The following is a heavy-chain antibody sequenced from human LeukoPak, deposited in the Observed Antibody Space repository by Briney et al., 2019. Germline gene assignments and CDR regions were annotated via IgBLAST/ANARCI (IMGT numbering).Heavy chain of an antibody. CDR2: ISYDGSNK. Sequence: GSLRLSCAASGFTFSSYAMHWVRQAPGKGLEWVAVISYDGSNKYYADSVKGRFTISRDNSKNTLYLQMNSLRAVDTAVYYCARVRGYDFWSGYSDYWGQGTLVTVSS. D-gene: IGHD3-3*01. V-gene: IGHV3-30-3*01. CDR1: GFTFSSYA. CDR3: ARVRGYDFWSGYSDY. J-gene: IGHJ4*02.